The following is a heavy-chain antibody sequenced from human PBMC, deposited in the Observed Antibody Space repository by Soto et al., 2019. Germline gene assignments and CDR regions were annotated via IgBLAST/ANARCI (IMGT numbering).Heavy chain of an antibody. V-gene: IGHV3-30-3*01. D-gene: IGHD3-10*01. CDR2: ISYDGSNK. CDR1: GFTFSSYA. CDR3: ARGFGDLYYCYFYGMDV. Sequence: GGSLRLSCAASGFTFSSYAMHGVRQAPGKGLEWVAVISYDGSNKYYADSVKGRFTISRDNSKKMLCLQMNSLRAEDTAVYYCARGFGDLYYCYFYGMDVWGQGT. J-gene: IGHJ6*02.